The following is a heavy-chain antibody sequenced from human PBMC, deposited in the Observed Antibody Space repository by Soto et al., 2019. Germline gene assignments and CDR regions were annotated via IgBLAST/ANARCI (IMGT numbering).Heavy chain of an antibody. CDR1: GFTFSSYA. D-gene: IGHD6-13*01. V-gene: IGHV3-23*01. Sequence: GGSLRLFCAASGFTFSSYAMSWVRQAPGKGLEWVSDISGSGGSTYYADPVKGRFTISRDNSKNTLYLQMNSLRAEDTAVYYCAISLRIAAAGSSVPWGQGTLVTVSS. CDR3: AISLRIAAAGSSVP. J-gene: IGHJ5*02. CDR2: ISGSGGST.